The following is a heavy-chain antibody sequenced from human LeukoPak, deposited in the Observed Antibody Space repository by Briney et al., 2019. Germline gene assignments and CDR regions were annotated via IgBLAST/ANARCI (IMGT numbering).Heavy chain of an antibody. Sequence: PGGSLRLSCAASRFTFSSYWMSWVRQAPGKGLEWVANIQQDGSEKYYVDSVKGRSTISRGNAKNSLYLQMNSLRAEDTAVYYCARDARVVLDYWGQGTLVTVSS. J-gene: IGHJ4*02. CDR2: IQQDGSEK. D-gene: IGHD2-2*01. CDR3: ARDARVVLDY. CDR1: RFTFSSYW. V-gene: IGHV3-7*01.